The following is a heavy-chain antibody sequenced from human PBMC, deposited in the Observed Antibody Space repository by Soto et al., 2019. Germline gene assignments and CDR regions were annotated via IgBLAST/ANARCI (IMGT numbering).Heavy chain of an antibody. CDR3: AKRMTTVTRGAFDI. CDR2: IIPIFGTA. CDR1: GGTFSSYA. V-gene: IGHV1-69*12. Sequence: QVQLVQSGAEVKKPGSSVKVSCKASGGTFSSYAISWVRQSPGQGLEWMGGIIPIFGTANYAQKFQGRGTTPAEESTSTDYMELSSLRSEKTAVYYCAKRMTTVTRGAFDIWVQETMVTVSS. D-gene: IGHD4-17*01. J-gene: IGHJ3*02.